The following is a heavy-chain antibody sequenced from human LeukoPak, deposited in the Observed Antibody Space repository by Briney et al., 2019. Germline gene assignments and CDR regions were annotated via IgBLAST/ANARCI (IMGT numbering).Heavy chain of an antibody. Sequence: ASVKVSCKASGYTFTSYGISWVLQAPGQGLEWMGWISAYNGNTNYAQKLQGRVTMTTDTSTSTAYMELRSLRSDDTAVYYCARGRITIFGVVMGFDIWGQGTMVTVSS. CDR3: ARGRITIFGVVMGFDI. CDR1: GYTFTSYG. D-gene: IGHD3-3*01. V-gene: IGHV1-18*01. CDR2: ISAYNGNT. J-gene: IGHJ3*02.